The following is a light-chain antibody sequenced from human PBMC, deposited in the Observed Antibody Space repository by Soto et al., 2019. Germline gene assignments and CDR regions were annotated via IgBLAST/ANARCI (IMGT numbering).Light chain of an antibody. CDR1: QSVRTN. J-gene: IGKJ5*01. V-gene: IGKV3-11*01. CDR2: DAS. Sequence: EIVLTQSPATLSLSPGERATLSCRASQSVRTNLAWHQQKVGQAPRLLIYDASNRATGIPARFSGSGSGIDFTLTISSLEPEDFAVFYCQQRSNWPLITFGQGTRLEIK. CDR3: QQRSNWPLIT.